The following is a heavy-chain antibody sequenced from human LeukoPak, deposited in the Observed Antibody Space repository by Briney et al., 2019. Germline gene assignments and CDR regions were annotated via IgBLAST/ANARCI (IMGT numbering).Heavy chain of an antibody. J-gene: IGHJ4*02. D-gene: IGHD3-22*01. V-gene: IGHV4-31*03. CDR3: ARHSGGYYDIFSPLAHNFDY. CDR2: IYYSGST. Sequence: PSQTLSLTCTVSGGSISSGGYYWSWIRQHPGKGLEWIGYIYYSGSTYYNPSLKSRVTISVDTSKNQFSLKLSSVTASDTAVYYCARHSGGYYDIFSPLAHNFDYWGQGTLVTVSS. CDR1: GGSISSGGYY.